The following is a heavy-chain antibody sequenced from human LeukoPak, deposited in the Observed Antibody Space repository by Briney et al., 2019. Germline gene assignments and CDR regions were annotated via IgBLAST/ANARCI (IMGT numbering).Heavy chain of an antibody. CDR3: ARDRPITVTTPFDY. CDR2: IRYDGSNK. CDR1: GFTFSSYG. Sequence: GGSLRLSCAASGFTFSSYGMHWVRQAPGKGLEWVAFIRYDGSNKYYTDSVKGRFTISRDNSKNTLYLQMNSLRAEDTAVYYCARDRPITVTTPFDYWGQGTLVTVSS. V-gene: IGHV3-30*02. J-gene: IGHJ4*02. D-gene: IGHD4-17*01.